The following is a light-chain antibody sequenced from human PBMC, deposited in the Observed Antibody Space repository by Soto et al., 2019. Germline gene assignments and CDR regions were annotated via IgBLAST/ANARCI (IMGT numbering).Light chain of an antibody. Sequence: QLVLTQPPSVSGAPGQRVTISCTGSSSNIGANYDVHWYHQLPGTAPKLLIYGNSIRPSGVPDRFSGSRSGTSASLAITGLQVEDEGDYYCQSYDSTLSVFGGGTKLTVL. V-gene: IGLV1-40*01. CDR1: SSNIGANYD. CDR3: QSYDSTLSV. J-gene: IGLJ2*01. CDR2: GNS.